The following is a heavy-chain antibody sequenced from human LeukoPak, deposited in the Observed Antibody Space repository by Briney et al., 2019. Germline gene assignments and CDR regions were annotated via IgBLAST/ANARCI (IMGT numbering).Heavy chain of an antibody. Sequence: GGSLRLSCAASGFTFSSYEMNWVRLAPGKGLEWVSYISSSGSTIYYADSVKGRFTISRDNAKNSLYLQMNSLRAEDTAVYYCARDRDGYGDNHLDYWGQGTLVTVSS. J-gene: IGHJ4*02. CDR2: ISSSGSTI. CDR3: ARDRDGYGDNHLDY. V-gene: IGHV3-48*03. D-gene: IGHD4-17*01. CDR1: GFTFSSYE.